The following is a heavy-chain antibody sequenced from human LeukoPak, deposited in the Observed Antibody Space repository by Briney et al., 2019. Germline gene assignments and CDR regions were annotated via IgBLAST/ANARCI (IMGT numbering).Heavy chain of an antibody. CDR1: GFTFSSYA. CDR2: ISGSGGST. V-gene: IGHV3-23*01. CDR3: AKTTYDFWSGSHKDYYYYGMDV. D-gene: IGHD3-3*01. Sequence: GGSLRLSCAASGFTFSSYAMSWVRQAPGKGLEWVSAISGSGGSTYYADSVKGRFTISRDNSKNTLYLQMNSLRAEDTAVYHCAKTTYDFWSGSHKDYYYYGMDVWGQGTTVTVSS. J-gene: IGHJ6*02.